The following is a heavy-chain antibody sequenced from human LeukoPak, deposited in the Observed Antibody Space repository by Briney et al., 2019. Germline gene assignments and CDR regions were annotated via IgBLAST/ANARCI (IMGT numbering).Heavy chain of an antibody. CDR3: AREVANIAVAGTYYYYGMDV. CDR1: GGSISSYY. D-gene: IGHD6-19*01. CDR2: IYYSGST. J-gene: IGHJ6*02. V-gene: IGHV4-59*01. Sequence: SETLSLTCTVSGGSISSYYWSWIRQPPGKGLEWMGDIYYSGSTNYNPSLKSRVTISVDTSKNQFSLKLSSVTAADTAVYYCAREVANIAVAGTYYYYGMDVWGQGTTVTVSS.